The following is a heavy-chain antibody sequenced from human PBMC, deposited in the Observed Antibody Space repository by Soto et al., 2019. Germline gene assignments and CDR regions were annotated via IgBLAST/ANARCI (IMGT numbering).Heavy chain of an antibody. CDR1: GGSISSGGYY. D-gene: IGHD3-22*01. V-gene: IGHV4-31*03. CDR2: IYYSGST. J-gene: IGHJ4*02. CDR3: ARVGDPYYYDSSGAIAY. Sequence: SETLSLTCTVSGGSISSGGYYWSWIRQHPGKGLEWIGYIYYSGSTYYNPSLKSRVTISVDTSKNQFSLKLSSVTAADTAVYYCARVGDPYYYDSSGAIAYWGQGTLVTVSS.